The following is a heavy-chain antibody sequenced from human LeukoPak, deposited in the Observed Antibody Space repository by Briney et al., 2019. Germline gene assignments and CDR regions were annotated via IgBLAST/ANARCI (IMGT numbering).Heavy chain of an antibody. CDR1: AYSISIGCQ. V-gene: IGHV4-38-2*02. D-gene: IGHD2-2*01. CDR3: ARDPRWLTPDCTSTSCYENYFDP. J-gene: IGHJ5*02. Sequence: SKTLSLTCAVSAYSISIGCQWACIRQAPGRTLEWIVSIFNRANAQYTPSLKSRVTTAVDTSTNHFSLRLGSVTAADPALYLCARDPRWLTPDCTSTSCYENYFDPWGQGILVTVSS. CDR2: IFNRANA.